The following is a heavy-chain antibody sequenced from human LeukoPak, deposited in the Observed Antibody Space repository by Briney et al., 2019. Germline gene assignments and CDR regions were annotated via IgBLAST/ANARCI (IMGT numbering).Heavy chain of an antibody. CDR2: IIPIFGTA. V-gene: IGHV1-69*06. CDR3: ARDRTNSNWFDP. D-gene: IGHD4-23*01. Sequence: SVKVSCKASGYTLTSYGISWVRQAPGQGLEWMGGIIPIFGTANYAQKFQGRVTITADKSTSTAYMELSSLRSEDTAVYYCARDRTNSNWFDPWGQGTLVTVSS. J-gene: IGHJ5*02. CDR1: GYTLTSYG.